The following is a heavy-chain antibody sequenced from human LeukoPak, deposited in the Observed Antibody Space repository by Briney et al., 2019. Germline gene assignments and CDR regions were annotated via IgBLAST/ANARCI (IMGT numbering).Heavy chain of an antibody. CDR2: IYTTGSTDST. V-gene: IGHV4-4*07. CDR3: AKGMTTVVTPEFVVDY. J-gene: IGHJ4*02. CDR1: GGSISSSY. Sequence: PSETLSLTCTVSGGSISSSYCSWIRQPAGKGLEWIGRIYTTGSTDSTDFNPSLKSRVTMSVDTSKNQFSLKLGSMTAADTAVYYCAKGMTTVVTPEFVVDYWGQGTLVTVSS. D-gene: IGHD4-23*01.